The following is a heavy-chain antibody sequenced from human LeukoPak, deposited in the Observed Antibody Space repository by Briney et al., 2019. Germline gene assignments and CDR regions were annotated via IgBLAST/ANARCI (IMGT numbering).Heavy chain of an antibody. D-gene: IGHD4-17*01. CDR2: IYTTGST. CDR1: GDSISGYY. Sequence: ETLSLTCTVSGDSISGYYWSWIRQPAGKGLEWIGHIYTTGSTNYNPSLKSRVTMSVDTSKNQFSLNLSSVTAADTAVYYCAKDPHDYGDNWFDPWGQGTLVTVSS. J-gene: IGHJ5*02. CDR3: AKDPHDYGDNWFDP. V-gene: IGHV4-4*07.